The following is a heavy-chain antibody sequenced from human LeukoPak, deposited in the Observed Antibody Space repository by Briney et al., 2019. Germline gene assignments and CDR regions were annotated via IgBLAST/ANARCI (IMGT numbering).Heavy chain of an antibody. CDR2: ISGSGTST. D-gene: IGHD3-22*01. V-gene: IGHV3-23*01. CDR1: GFTFSSYA. CDR3: ARSTNYYDSSGYLMEDWYFDL. Sequence: GGSLRPSCAASGFTFSSYAMSWARQAPGKGLEWVSSISGSGTSTFYAVSVMGHITISRDNSKNTLYLQMNSLRAEDTAVYYCARSTNYYDSSGYLMEDWYFDLWGRGTLVTVSS. J-gene: IGHJ2*01.